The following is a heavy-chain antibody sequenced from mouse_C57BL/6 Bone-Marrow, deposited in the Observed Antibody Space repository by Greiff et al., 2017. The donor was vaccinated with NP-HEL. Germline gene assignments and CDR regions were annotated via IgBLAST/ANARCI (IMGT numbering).Heavy chain of an antibody. CDR2: IRLKSDNYAT. Sequence: EVQLVESGGGLVQPGGSMKLSCVASGFTFSNYWMNWVRQSPEKGLEWVAQIRLKSDNYATHYAESVKGRFTISRDDSKSSVYLQMNKLRAEDTGIYYCTAYYSNYYYYAMDYWGQGTSVTVSS. CDR1: GFTFSNYW. D-gene: IGHD2-5*01. CDR3: TAYYSNYYYYAMDY. J-gene: IGHJ4*01. V-gene: IGHV6-3*01.